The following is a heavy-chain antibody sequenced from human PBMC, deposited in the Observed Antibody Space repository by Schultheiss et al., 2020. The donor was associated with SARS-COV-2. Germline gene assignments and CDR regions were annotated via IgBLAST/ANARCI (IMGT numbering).Heavy chain of an antibody. D-gene: IGHD6-6*01. CDR3: ARLPPTPIAARPQYYFDY. CDR1: GYTFTSYA. Sequence: ASVKVSCKASGYTFTSYAMHWVRQAPGQRLEWMGWSNAGNGNTKYSQEFQGRVTITRDTSASTAYMELSSLRSEDMAVYYCARLPPTPIAARPQYYFDYWGQGTLVTVSS. CDR2: SNAGNGNT. J-gene: IGHJ4*02. V-gene: IGHV1-3*02.